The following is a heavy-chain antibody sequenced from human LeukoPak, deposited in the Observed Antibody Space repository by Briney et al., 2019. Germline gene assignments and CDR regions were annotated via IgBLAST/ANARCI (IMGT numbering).Heavy chain of an antibody. V-gene: IGHV4-59*01. J-gene: IGHJ6*03. D-gene: IGHD5-18*01. CDR3: ARTTYSYGYPYYYYMDV. CDR2: IYYSGST. Sequence: SETLSLTCTVSGGSISSYYWSWIRRPPGKGLEWIGYIYYSGSTNYNPSLKSRVTISVDASKNQFSLKLSSVTAADTAVYYCARTTYSYGYPYYYYMDVWGKGTTVTVSS. CDR1: GGSISSYY.